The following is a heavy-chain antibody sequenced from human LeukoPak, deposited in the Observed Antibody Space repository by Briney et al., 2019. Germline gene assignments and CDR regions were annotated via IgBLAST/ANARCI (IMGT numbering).Heavy chain of an antibody. J-gene: IGHJ4*02. CDR2: INHSGST. V-gene: IGHV4-34*01. Sequence: SETLSLTCAVYGGSFSGYYWSRIRQPPGKGLEWIGEINHSGSTNYNPSLKSRVTISVDTSKNQFPLKLSSVTAADTAVYYCARGPITMVVAFWGQGTLVTVSS. D-gene: IGHD3-22*01. CDR1: GGSFSGYY. CDR3: ARGPITMVVAF.